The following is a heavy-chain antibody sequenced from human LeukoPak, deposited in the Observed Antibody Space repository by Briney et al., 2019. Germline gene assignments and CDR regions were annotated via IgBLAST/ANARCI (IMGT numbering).Heavy chain of an antibody. Sequence: SETLSLTCAVYGGSFSGYYWSWIRQPPGKGLEWIGEINHSGSTNYNPSLKGRVTISVDTSKNQFSLKLSSVTAADTAVYYCASGLSYHYGSGFDPWGQGTLVTVSS. CDR1: GGSFSGYY. V-gene: IGHV4-34*01. CDR2: INHSGST. CDR3: ASGLSYHYGSGFDP. D-gene: IGHD3-10*01. J-gene: IGHJ5*02.